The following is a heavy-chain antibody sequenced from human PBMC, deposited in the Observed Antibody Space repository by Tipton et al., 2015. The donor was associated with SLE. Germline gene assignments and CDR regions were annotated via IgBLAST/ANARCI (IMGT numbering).Heavy chain of an antibody. CDR3: ASQYYDFWSGPSAFDI. J-gene: IGHJ3*02. D-gene: IGHD3-3*01. V-gene: IGHV4-31*11. CDR1: GGSFSSGGYY. CDR2: IYYTGST. Sequence: TLSLTCAVYGGSFSSGGYYWSWIRQHPGKGLEWIGYIYYTGSTYYNPSLKSRVTISVDTSKNQFSLKLSSVTAADTAAYYCASQYYDFWSGPSAFDIWGQGTMVTVSS.